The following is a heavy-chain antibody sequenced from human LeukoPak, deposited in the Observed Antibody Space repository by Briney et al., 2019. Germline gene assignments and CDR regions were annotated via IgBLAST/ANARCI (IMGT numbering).Heavy chain of an antibody. CDR3: ARAKRGRIAAAGAFDI. Sequence: GESLKISCKGFGYSFTSYWIGWVRQMPGKGLEWMGIIYPGDSDTRYSPSFQGQVTISADKSISTAYLQWSSLKASDTAMYYCARAKRGRIAAAGAFDIWGQGTMVTVSS. D-gene: IGHD6-13*01. CDR2: IYPGDSDT. V-gene: IGHV5-51*01. J-gene: IGHJ3*02. CDR1: GYSFTSYW.